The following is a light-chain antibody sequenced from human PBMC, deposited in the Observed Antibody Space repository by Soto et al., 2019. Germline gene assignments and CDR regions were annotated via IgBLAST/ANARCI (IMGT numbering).Light chain of an antibody. Sequence: EIVLTQSPGTLSLSPGERATLSCRASQSVSSTYLAWYQQKPGQAPRLLIDGASSGATGIPDRFSGSGSGTDFTLTISRLEPEDFAVYYCQHYGSLVLTFGGGTKVEIK. CDR1: QSVSSTY. CDR2: GAS. CDR3: QHYGSLVLT. V-gene: IGKV3-20*01. J-gene: IGKJ4*01.